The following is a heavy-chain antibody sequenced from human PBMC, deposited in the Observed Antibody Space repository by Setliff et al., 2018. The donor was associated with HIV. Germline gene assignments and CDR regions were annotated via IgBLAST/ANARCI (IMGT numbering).Heavy chain of an antibody. CDR3: ARDRNCGNGCYSSADH. CDR2: ISGSGTYT. D-gene: IGHD2-21*01. Sequence: GGSLRLSCVTSGFTFTSHSMNWVRLRPGKGLEWVASISGSGTYTHYADSVRGRFTISRDNSKNTVYLQMNSLTTEDTAVYYCARDRNCGNGCYSSADHWGLGTLVTVSS. CDR1: GFTFTSHS. J-gene: IGHJ4*02. V-gene: IGHV3-21*01.